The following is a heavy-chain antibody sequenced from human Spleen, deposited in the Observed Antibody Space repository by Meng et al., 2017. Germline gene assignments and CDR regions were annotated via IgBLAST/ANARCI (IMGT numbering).Heavy chain of an antibody. D-gene: IGHD6-13*01. V-gene: IGHV3-30*01. CDR2: ISYDGRNK. CDR3: ARGFSSTWLGGKYGMDV. J-gene: IGHJ6*02. CDR1: GFTFSTYP. Sequence: GESLKISCAASGFTFSTYPLHWVRQAPGKGLEWVTVISYDGRNKYYADSVKGRFTISRDNSKNTLYLEMNSLRVEDTAVYFCARGFSSTWLGGKYGMDVWGQGTTVTVSS.